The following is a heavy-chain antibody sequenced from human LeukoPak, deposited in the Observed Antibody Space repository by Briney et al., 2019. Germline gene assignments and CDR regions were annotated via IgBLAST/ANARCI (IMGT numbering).Heavy chain of an antibody. CDR2: ISAYNGNT. Sequence: GASVKVSCKASGYTFTSYGISWVRQAPGQGLEWMGWISAYNGNTNYAQKLQGRVTMTTDTSTSTAYMELSSLRSEDTAVYYCARDSNKIPNYGGNSQAGYWGQGTLVTVSS. CDR3: ARDSNKIPNYGGNSQAGY. V-gene: IGHV1-18*01. D-gene: IGHD4-23*01. J-gene: IGHJ4*02. CDR1: GYTFTSYG.